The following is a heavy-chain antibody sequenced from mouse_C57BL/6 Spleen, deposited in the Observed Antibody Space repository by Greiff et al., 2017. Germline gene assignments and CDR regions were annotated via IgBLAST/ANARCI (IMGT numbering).Heavy chain of an antibody. CDR3: TRAVRGYFDY. J-gene: IGHJ2*01. CDR2: IDPETGGT. Sequence: ESGAELVRPGASVTLSCKASGYTFTDYEMHWVKQTPVHGLEWIGAIDPETGGTAYNQKFKGKAILTADKSSSTAYMELRSLTSEDSAVYYCTRAVRGYFDYWGQGTTLTVSS. V-gene: IGHV1-15*01. CDR1: GYTFTDYE.